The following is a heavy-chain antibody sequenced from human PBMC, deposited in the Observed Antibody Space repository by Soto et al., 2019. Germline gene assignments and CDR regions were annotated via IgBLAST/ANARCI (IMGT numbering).Heavy chain of an antibody. D-gene: IGHD5-12*01. V-gene: IGHV1-69*13. J-gene: IGHJ3*02. CDR1: GGTFSSYA. CDR2: IIPIFGTA. CDR3: ARDRYSGHDYDAFDI. Sequence: ASVKVSCKASGGTFSSYAISWVRQAPGQGLEWMGGIIPIFGTANYAQKFQGRVTITADESTSTAYMELSSLRSEDTAVYYCARDRYSGHDYDAFDIWGQGTMVTVSS.